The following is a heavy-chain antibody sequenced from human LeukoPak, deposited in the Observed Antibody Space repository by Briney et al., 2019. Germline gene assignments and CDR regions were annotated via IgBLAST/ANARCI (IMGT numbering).Heavy chain of an antibody. D-gene: IGHD1-26*01. V-gene: IGHV1-24*01. CDR1: GYTLTELS. Sequence: ASVKVSCKVSGYTLTELSMHWVRQAPGKGLEWMAGFDPEDGETIYAQKFQGRVTMTEDTSTDTAYMELSSLRSEDTAVYYCATDRLGGSYQSYGPFDYWGQGTLVTVSS. J-gene: IGHJ4*02. CDR3: ATDRLGGSYQSYGPFDY. CDR2: FDPEDGET.